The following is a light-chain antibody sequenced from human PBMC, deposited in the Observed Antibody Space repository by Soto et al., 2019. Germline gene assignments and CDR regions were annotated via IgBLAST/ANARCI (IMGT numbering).Light chain of an antibody. CDR3: QQYNDWPPLT. J-gene: IGKJ4*01. CDR2: DAS. V-gene: IGKV3-15*01. Sequence: EIMMTQSPATVSVSPGERATLSCRASQSIRTNVAWYQQKPGQALRLLIYDASTRATGLSYRFSGTGSGTEFTLTIISLQSEDVAIYYCQQYNDWPPLTFAGGTRLEL. CDR1: QSIRTN.